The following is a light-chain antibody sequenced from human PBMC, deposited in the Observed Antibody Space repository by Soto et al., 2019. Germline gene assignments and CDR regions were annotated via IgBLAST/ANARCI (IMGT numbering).Light chain of an antibody. CDR2: EVS. V-gene: IGLV2-14*03. J-gene: IGLJ1*01. CDR3: SSYTTSSTVV. Sequence: QSALTQPASVFGSPGQSITFSCTGTSSDVGGYNFVSWYQQHPGKAPKLMIYEVSSRPSGVSNRFSGSKSGNTASLTISGLQPEDEADYYCSSYTTSSTVVFGTGTKVTGL. CDR1: SSDVGGYNF.